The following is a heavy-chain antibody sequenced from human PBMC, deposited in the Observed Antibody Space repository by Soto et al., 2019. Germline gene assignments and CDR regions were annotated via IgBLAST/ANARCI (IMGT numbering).Heavy chain of an antibody. V-gene: IGHV4-59*08. Sequence: ETLSLTCTVSGGSISSYYWSWIRQPPGKGLEWIGYIYYSGSTNYNPSLKSRVTISVDTSKNQFSLKLSSVTAADTAVYYCARHAAFGGVIAIPTAVDYWGQGTLVTVSS. CDR1: GGSISSYY. D-gene: IGHD3-16*02. CDR3: ARHAAFGGVIAIPTAVDY. J-gene: IGHJ4*02. CDR2: IYYSGST.